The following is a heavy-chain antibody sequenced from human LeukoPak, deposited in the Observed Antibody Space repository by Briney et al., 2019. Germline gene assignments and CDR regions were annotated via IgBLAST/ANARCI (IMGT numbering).Heavy chain of an antibody. CDR3: VRRGYFDY. Sequence: SETLSLTCAVYGGSFSGYYWSWIRQPPGKGLEWIGEINHSGSTNHNPSLKSRVTISVDTSKNQFSLKLSSVTAADTAVYYCVRRGYFDYWGQGTLVTVSS. V-gene: IGHV4-34*01. J-gene: IGHJ4*02. CDR1: GGSFSGYY. CDR2: INHSGST. D-gene: IGHD3-16*01.